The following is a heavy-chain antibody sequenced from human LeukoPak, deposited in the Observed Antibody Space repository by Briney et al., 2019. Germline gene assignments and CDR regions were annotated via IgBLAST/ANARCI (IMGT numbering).Heavy chain of an antibody. CDR1: GYTFTSYD. Sequence: ASVKVSCKASGYTFTSYDINWVRQATGQGLEWMGWMNPNSGNTGYAQKFQGRVTMTRNTSISTAYMELSSLRSEDTAVYYCARARDPYGQEGDYWGQGTLVTVSS. D-gene: IGHD3-10*01. V-gene: IGHV1-8*01. CDR3: ARARDPYGQEGDY. CDR2: MNPNSGNT. J-gene: IGHJ4*02.